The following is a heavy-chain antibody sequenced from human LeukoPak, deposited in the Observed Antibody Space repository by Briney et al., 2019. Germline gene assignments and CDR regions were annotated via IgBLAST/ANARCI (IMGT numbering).Heavy chain of an antibody. D-gene: IGHD3-3*01. CDR1: GFTVSSNY. Sequence: GGSLRLSCAASGFTVSSNYMSWVRQAPGKGLEWVSVIYSGGSTYYADSVKGRFTISRDNSKNTLYLQMNSLRAEDTAVYYCAKGFVGRGPYYGMDVWGQGTTVTVSS. V-gene: IGHV3-53*01. CDR3: AKGFVGRGPYYGMDV. CDR2: IYSGGST. J-gene: IGHJ6*02.